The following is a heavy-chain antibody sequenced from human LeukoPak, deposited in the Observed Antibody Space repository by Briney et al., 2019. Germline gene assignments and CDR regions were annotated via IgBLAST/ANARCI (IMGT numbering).Heavy chain of an antibody. CDR1: GFTFSSYA. CDR2: ISGSGGST. D-gene: IGHD6-13*01. V-gene: IGHV3-23*01. Sequence: GGSLRLSCAASGFTFSSYAMSWVRQAPGKGLEWVSAISGSGGSTYYADSVKGRFTISRDNSKNTLYLQMNSLRAEDTAVYYCAKDSDAYSSSLPLLDYWGQGTLVTVSS. J-gene: IGHJ4*02. CDR3: AKDSDAYSSSLPLLDY.